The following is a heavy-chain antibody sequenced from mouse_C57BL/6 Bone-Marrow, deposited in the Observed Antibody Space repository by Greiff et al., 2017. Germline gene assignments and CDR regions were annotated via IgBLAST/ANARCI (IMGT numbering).Heavy chain of an antibody. J-gene: IGHJ2*01. D-gene: IGHD1-1*01. CDR2: IYPRSGNT. Sequence: VKLQESGAELARPGASVKLSCKASGYTFTSYGISWVKQRTGQGLEWIGEIYPRSGNTYYNEKFKGKATLTADKSSSTAYMELRSLTSEDSAVXFCARVVRRYFDYWGQGTTLTVSS. V-gene: IGHV1-81*01. CDR1: GYTFTSYG. CDR3: ARVVRRYFDY.